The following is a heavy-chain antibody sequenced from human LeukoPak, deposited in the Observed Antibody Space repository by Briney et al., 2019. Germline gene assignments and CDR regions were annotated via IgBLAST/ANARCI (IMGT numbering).Heavy chain of an antibody. D-gene: IGHD1-26*01. CDR2: IIPILGIA. Sequence: SVKVSCKASGGTFSSYAISWVRQAPGQRLEWMGRIIPILGIANYAQKFQGRVTITADKSTSTAYMELSSLRSEDTAVYYCARGVGATRTYYYYGMDVWGQGTTVTVSS. J-gene: IGHJ6*02. CDR3: ARGVGATRTYYYYGMDV. CDR1: GGTFSSYA. V-gene: IGHV1-69*04.